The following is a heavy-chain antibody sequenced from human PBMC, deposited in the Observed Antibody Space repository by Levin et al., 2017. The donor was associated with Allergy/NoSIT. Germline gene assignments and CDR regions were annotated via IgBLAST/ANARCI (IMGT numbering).Heavy chain of an antibody. D-gene: IGHD6-25*01. V-gene: IGHV4-39*07. Sequence: SQTLSLTCTVSGGSISTSSYHWGWVRQPPGKGLEWIGNIYYTGRTSYNPSLKSRVSISIDTSKKQFFLKLNSVTAADTAVYYCARVLSAISAAGPEKWGQGTLVTVSA. J-gene: IGHJ4*02. CDR2: IYYTGRT. CDR1: GGSISTSSYH. CDR3: ARVLSAISAAGPEK.